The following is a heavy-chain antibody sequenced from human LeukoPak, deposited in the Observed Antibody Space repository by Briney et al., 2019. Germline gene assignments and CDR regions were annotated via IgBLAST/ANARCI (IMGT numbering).Heavy chain of an antibody. J-gene: IGHJ4*02. CDR2: IYTSGST. CDR3: ARDLDY. CDR1: GGSISSGSYY. Sequence: PSETLSLTCTVSGGSISSGSYYWSWIRQPAGKGLEWIGRIYTSGSTNYNPPLKSRVTISVDTSKNQFSLKLSSVTAADTAVYYCARDLDYWGQGTLVTVSS. V-gene: IGHV4-61*02.